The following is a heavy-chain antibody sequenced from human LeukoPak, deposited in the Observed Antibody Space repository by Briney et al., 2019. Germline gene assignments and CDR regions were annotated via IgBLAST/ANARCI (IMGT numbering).Heavy chain of an antibody. Sequence: PSETLSLTCTVSGGSISSYYWSWIRQPPGKGLEWIGYIYYSGSTNYNPSLKSRVTISVDTSKSQFSLKLSSVTAADTAVYYCARVGDFAEYFQHWGQGTLVTVSS. CDR1: GGSISSYY. D-gene: IGHD1-26*01. J-gene: IGHJ1*01. V-gene: IGHV4-59*01. CDR2: IYYSGST. CDR3: ARVGDFAEYFQH.